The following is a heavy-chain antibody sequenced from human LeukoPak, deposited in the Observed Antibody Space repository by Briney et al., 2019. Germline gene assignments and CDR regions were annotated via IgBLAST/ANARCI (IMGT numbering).Heavy chain of an antibody. CDR2: IYGGDAA. D-gene: IGHD6-13*01. CDR3: VTSTGQQFIPYDY. J-gene: IGHJ4*02. CDR1: GINVSSNY. Sequence: GPLRLSCAASGINVSSNYMTWIRQAPGKGLEWVSLIYGGDAAYYAESVRGRFMISRDNLKNTLFLQMNSLRVEDTAVYYCVTSTGQQFIPYDYWGQGTHVTVSS. V-gene: IGHV3-66*02.